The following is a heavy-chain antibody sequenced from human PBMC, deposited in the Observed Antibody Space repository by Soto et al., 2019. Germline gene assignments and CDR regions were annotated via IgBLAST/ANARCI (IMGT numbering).Heavy chain of an antibody. V-gene: IGHV4-30-4*01. D-gene: IGHD3-9*01. Sequence: SETLSLTCTVAGGSISSGGYYWSWIRQPPGKGLEWIGYIYYSGSTYYNPSLKSRVTISVDTSKNQFSLKLSSVTAADTAVYYCARDHYVYDILTGYGYYYGMDVWGQGTTVTVSS. CDR2: IYYSGST. J-gene: IGHJ6*02. CDR1: GGSISSGGYY. CDR3: ARDHYVYDILTGYGYYYGMDV.